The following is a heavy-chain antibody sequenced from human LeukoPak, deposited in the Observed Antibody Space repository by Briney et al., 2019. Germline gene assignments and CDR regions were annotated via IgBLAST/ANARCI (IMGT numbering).Heavy chain of an antibody. CDR3: ARDPYDYYDSSGQTTRSENGDY. J-gene: IGHJ4*02. D-gene: IGHD3-22*01. CDR2: INPSGGST. V-gene: IGHV1-46*01. Sequence: GASVKVSCKASGYTFTSYYMQWVRQAPGQGLEWMGLINPSGGSTSYAQKFQGRVTMTRDTSISTAYMELSRLRSDDTAVYYCARDPYDYYDSSGQTTRSENGDYWGQGTLVTVSS. CDR1: GYTFTSYY.